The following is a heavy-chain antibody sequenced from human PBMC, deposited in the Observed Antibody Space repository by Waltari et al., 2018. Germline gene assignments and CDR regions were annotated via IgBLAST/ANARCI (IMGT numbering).Heavy chain of an antibody. J-gene: IGHJ4*02. D-gene: IGHD3-3*01. CDR2: MKPNSGNT. V-gene: IGHV1-8*01. CDR3: ARASSYDVWSGPPPGCDY. CDR1: GYTFTSYD. Sequence: QVQLVQSGAEVKKPGASVKVSCKASGYTFTSYDINWVRQATGQGLEWMGWMKPNSGNTGDAQKFQGRVTMTRNTSISTAYMELSSLRSEDTAVYYCARASSYDVWSGPPPGCDYWGQGTLVTVSS.